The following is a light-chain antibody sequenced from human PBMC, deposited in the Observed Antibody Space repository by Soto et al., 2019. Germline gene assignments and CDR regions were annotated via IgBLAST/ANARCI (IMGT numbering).Light chain of an antibody. CDR3: KSYTSNRTVV. Sequence: QSALTQPASVSGSPGQSITISCAGTTNDVGTYKYVSWFQQHPGEAPKLIIYDVSNRPSGVSNRFSGSKSGNTASLTISGLQAEDEADYYCKSYTSNRTVVFGGGTKLTVL. J-gene: IGLJ2*01. CDR2: DVS. CDR1: TNDVGTYKY. V-gene: IGLV2-14*01.